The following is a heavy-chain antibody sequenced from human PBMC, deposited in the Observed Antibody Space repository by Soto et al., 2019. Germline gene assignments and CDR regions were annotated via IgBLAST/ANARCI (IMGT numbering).Heavy chain of an antibody. V-gene: IGHV3-33*01. J-gene: IGHJ4*02. CDR3: ARDPGGVVTAILYYFDY. D-gene: IGHD2-21*02. Sequence: GGSLRLACAASGFTFSSYGMHWVRQAPGKGLEWVAVIWYDGSNKYYADSVKGRFTISRDNSKNTLYLRMNSLRAEDTAVYYCARDPGGVVTAILYYFDYWGQGTLVTVSS. CDR2: IWYDGSNK. CDR1: GFTFSSYG.